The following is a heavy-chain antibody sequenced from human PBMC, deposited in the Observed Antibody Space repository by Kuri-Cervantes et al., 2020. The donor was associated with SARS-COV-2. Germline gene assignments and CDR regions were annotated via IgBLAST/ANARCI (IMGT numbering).Heavy chain of an antibody. CDR1: GYTFTSYG. D-gene: IGHD3-10*01. V-gene: IGHV1-18*01. CDR2: ISAYNGNT. Sequence: ASVKVSCKASGYTFTSYGISWVRQAPGQGLEWMGWISAYNGNTNYAQKLQGRVTMTTDTSTSTAYMELRSLRSEDTAVYYCARGGPLVMVRGVTFDSYYYYGMDVWGQGTTVTVSS. J-gene: IGHJ6*02. CDR3: ARGGPLVMVRGVTFDSYYYYGMDV.